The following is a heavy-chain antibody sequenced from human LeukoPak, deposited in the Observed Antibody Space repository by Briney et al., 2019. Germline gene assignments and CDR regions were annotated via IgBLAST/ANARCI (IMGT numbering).Heavy chain of an antibody. V-gene: IGHV3-7*01. CDR3: ARDPRGPTGYDSSGRDSFDY. CDR1: GFTFSSYW. D-gene: IGHD3-22*01. Sequence: GGSLRLSCAASGFTFSSYWMSWVRQAPGKGLEWVANIKQDGSEKYYADSVKGRFTISRDNSKNTLYLQISSLRTEDTAVYYCARDPRGPTGYDSSGRDSFDYWGQGTLVTVSS. CDR2: IKQDGSEK. J-gene: IGHJ4*02.